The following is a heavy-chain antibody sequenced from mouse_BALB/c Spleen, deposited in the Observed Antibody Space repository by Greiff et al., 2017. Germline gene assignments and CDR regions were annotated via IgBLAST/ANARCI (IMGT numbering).Heavy chain of an antibody. J-gene: IGHJ2*01. Sequence: VQLQQSGPELVKPGASVKISCKASGYSFTGYYMHWVKQSHVKSLEWIGRINPYNGATSYNQNFKDKASLTVDKSSSTAYMELHSLTSEDSAVYYCARGYYGSSRYFDYWGQGTTLTVSS. CDR2: INPYNGAT. D-gene: IGHD1-1*01. CDR1: GYSFTGYY. CDR3: ARGYYGSSRYFDY. V-gene: IGHV1-31*01.